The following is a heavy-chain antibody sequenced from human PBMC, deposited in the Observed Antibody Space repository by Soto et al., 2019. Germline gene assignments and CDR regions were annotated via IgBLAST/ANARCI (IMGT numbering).Heavy chain of an antibody. CDR3: ARAPLHRGYCSGGSCQEDY. D-gene: IGHD2-15*01. Sequence: GASVKVSCKASGYTFTSYAMHWVRQAPGQRLEWMGWINAGNGNTKYSQKFQGRVTITRDTSASTAYMELSSLRSEDTAVYYCARAPLHRGYCSGGSCQEDYWGQGTLVTVSS. CDR2: INAGNGNT. CDR1: GYTFTSYA. V-gene: IGHV1-3*01. J-gene: IGHJ4*02.